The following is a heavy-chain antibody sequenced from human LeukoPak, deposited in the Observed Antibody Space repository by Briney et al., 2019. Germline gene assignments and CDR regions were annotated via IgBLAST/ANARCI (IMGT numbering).Heavy chain of an antibody. V-gene: IGHV3-48*03. CDR2: ISNSGGSI. CDR3: ARSFDI. Sequence: GGSLRLSCAASGFTFSSFEMNWVRQAPGKGLEWVAHISNSGGSIYYADSVKGRFTISRDNTKNSLYLQMNSLRAEDMAIYYCARSFDIWGQGTMVTVSS. J-gene: IGHJ3*02. CDR1: GFTFSSFE.